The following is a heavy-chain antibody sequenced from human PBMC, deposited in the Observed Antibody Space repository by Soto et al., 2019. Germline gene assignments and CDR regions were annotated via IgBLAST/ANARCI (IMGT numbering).Heavy chain of an antibody. Sequence: GGSLRLSCEASGFDFSGYYMSWSRLAPGKGLEWVSYVSDSGSSLYYADSVKGRFSISRDNAKKSVYLQMNNLRADDTAVYFCTTDSRGYGMYVCDQRTTVAVAS. D-gene: IGHD3-10*01. CDR2: VSDSGSSL. V-gene: IGHV3-11*01. CDR1: GFDFSGYY. J-gene: IGHJ6*02. CDR3: TTDSRGYGMYV.